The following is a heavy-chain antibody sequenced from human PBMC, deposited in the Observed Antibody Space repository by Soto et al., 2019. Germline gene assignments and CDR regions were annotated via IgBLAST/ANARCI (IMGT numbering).Heavy chain of an antibody. CDR1: GFTFSTYD. Sequence: QVQLVESGGGVVQPGRSLRLSCAASGFTFSTYDMHWVRQAPGKGLEWVAVISSDGSNEYYADSVKGRFTISRDNSMNTLYVQMHSLRAEDTAVYYCAKDLGDSSADDGADYWGQGTLVTVSS. V-gene: IGHV3-30*18. J-gene: IGHJ4*02. CDR3: AKDLGDSSADDGADY. D-gene: IGHD6-25*01. CDR2: ISSDGSNE.